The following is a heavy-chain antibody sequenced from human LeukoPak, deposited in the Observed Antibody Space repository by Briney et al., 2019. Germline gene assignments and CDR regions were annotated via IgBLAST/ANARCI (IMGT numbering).Heavy chain of an antibody. CDR1: GFTFSSYA. CDR3: ARHPADREWLRLRGMDV. V-gene: IGHV3-30-3*01. J-gene: IGHJ6*02. Sequence: GRSLRLSCAASGFTFSSYAMHWVRQAPGKGLEWVAVISYDGSNKYYADSVKGRFTISRDNSKNTLYLQMNSLRAEDTAVYYCARHPADREWLRLRGMDVWGQGTTVTVSS. D-gene: IGHD5-12*01. CDR2: ISYDGSNK.